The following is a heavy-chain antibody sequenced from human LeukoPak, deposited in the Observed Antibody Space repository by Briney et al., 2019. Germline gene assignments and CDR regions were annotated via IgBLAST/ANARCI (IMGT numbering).Heavy chain of an antibody. CDR2: IYPGDSDT. CDR1: GYSFTTYW. CDR3: ARQGSVAGTSNDFDY. V-gene: IGHV5-51*01. D-gene: IGHD6-19*01. Sequence: NLGESLKISCKGSGYSFTTYWIGWVRQMPGKGLEWMGIIYPGDSDTRYSPSFQGQVTISADKSISTAYLQWSSLKASDTAMYYYARQGSVAGTSNDFDYWGQGTLVTVSS. J-gene: IGHJ4*02.